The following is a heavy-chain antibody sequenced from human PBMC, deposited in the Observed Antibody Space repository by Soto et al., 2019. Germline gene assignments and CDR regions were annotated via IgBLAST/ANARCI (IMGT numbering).Heavy chain of an antibody. Sequence: GGSLRLSCAASGFTFSSYAMSWVRQAPGKGLEWVSAISGSGGSTYYADSVKGRFTISRDNSKNTLYLQMNSLRAEDTAVYYCANYGGYGDYGYWGQGTLVTVSS. CDR1: GFTFSSYA. J-gene: IGHJ4*02. V-gene: IGHV3-23*01. CDR2: ISGSGGST. D-gene: IGHD4-17*01. CDR3: ANYGGYGDYGY.